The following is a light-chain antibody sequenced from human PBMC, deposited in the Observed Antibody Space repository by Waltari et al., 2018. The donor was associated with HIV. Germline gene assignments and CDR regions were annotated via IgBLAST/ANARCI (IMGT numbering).Light chain of an antibody. CDR1: SSDVGNYNY. V-gene: IGLV2-23*02. Sequence: QSALTQPASVSGSPGQSITISCTGTSSDVGNYNYVSWYQQHPGKAPKLIIYDVSKRPSGVSNRFSGSKSGNTASLTISGLQAEDEVDYYCCSYAGGVVFGGGTKLTVL. J-gene: IGLJ2*01. CDR3: CSYAGGVV. CDR2: DVS.